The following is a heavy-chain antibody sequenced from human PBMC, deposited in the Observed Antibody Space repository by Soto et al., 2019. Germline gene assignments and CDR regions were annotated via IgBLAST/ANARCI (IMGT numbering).Heavy chain of an antibody. CDR2: INAGNGNT. Sequence: ASVKVSCKASGYTFTSYAMHWVRQAPGQRLEWMGWINAGNGNTKYSQKFQGRVTITRDTSASTAYMELSSLRSDDTAVYYCARDTTIFGVAPAGYRDVWGKGTTVTVSS. CDR3: ARDTTIFGVAPAGYRDV. V-gene: IGHV1-3*01. J-gene: IGHJ6*03. CDR1: GYTFTSYA. D-gene: IGHD3-3*01.